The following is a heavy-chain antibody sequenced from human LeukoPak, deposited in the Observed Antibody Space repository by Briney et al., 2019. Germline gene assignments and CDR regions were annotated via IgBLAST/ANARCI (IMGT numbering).Heavy chain of an antibody. CDR3: AKTARAYEY. CDR1: GFTFSDSY. CDR2: IGGSGRDI. V-gene: IGHV3-11*01. D-gene: IGHD2-21*01. J-gene: IGHJ4*02. Sequence: PGGSLRLSCVVSGFTFSDSYMSWVRQTPERGLECISYIGGSGRDIKYADSVKGRFTISRDNAKNALYLQMNSLRAEDTAVYYCAKTARAYEYWGQGTQVTVSS.